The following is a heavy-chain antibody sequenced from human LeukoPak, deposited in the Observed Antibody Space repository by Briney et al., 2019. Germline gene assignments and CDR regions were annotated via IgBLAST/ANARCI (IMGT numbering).Heavy chain of an antibody. CDR2: ISGSGIST. D-gene: IGHD5-12*01. J-gene: IGHJ4*02. Sequence: GGSLILSCAASGFTFNIFAMNWVRQASGRGLEWVSTISGSGISTYYADSVKGRFTISRDNSKNTLYLQINSLRDEDTAVYFCAKDQHGYDKPIDYWGQGTLVTVSS. CDR3: AKDQHGYDKPIDY. V-gene: IGHV3-23*01. CDR1: GFTFNIFA.